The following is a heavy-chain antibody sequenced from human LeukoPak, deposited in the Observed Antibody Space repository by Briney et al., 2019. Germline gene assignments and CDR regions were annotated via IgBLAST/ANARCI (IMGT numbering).Heavy chain of an antibody. V-gene: IGHV1-8*03. D-gene: IGHD2-2*02. Sequence: ASVKVSCKASGYTFTSYDINWVRQATGQGLEGMGWMNPNSGNTGYAQKFQGRVTITRNTSISTAYMELSSLRSEDTAVYYCARGPMDCSSTSCYKGGGGYYYMDVWGKGTTVTVSS. CDR1: GYTFTSYD. CDR2: MNPNSGNT. CDR3: ARGPMDCSSTSCYKGGGGYYYMDV. J-gene: IGHJ6*03.